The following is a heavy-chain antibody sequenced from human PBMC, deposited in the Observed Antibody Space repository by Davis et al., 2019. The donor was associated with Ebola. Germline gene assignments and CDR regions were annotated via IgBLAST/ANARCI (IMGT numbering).Heavy chain of an antibody. D-gene: IGHD2-21*02. CDR3: AKVRVVVTAMHFDY. CDR2: MFYSGST. J-gene: IGHJ4*02. Sequence: SETLSLTCTISGGSISSSYWSWIRQPPGKGLEYVGYMFYSGSTNYNPSLKDRVIMSVDTSKNQFSLKLTSVTAADTAVYYCAKVRVVVTAMHFDYWGQGTLVTVSS. CDR1: GGSISSSY. V-gene: IGHV4-59*01.